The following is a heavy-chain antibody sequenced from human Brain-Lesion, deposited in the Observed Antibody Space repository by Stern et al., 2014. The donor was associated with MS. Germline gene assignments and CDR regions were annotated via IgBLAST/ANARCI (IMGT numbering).Heavy chain of an antibody. D-gene: IGHD2-2*01. CDR3: ARGRVVPGFQYYATDV. CDR1: GGSISSGGYY. CDR2: IFNSGST. J-gene: IGHJ6*02. V-gene: IGHV4-61*02. Sequence: QVQLQESGPGLVKPSQTLSLSCTVSGGSISSGGYYWSWIRQPAGKGLEWIGRIFNSGSTRYHPPLKSRVTISIDTSKNQFSLRLNSMTAADTAVYYCARGRVVPGFQYYATDVWGQGTTVIVSS.